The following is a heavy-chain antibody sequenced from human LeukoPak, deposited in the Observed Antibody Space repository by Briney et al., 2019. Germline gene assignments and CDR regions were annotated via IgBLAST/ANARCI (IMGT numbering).Heavy chain of an antibody. Sequence: RGSLRLSWAAAGFTFSNAWMSWVRQAPGKGLEWVGRIKSKTEAGTTDYAAPVKGRFTISRDDSKNTLYLQMNSLKTGDTAVYYCTTDSTPAPVIVVVTATESDAFDIWGQGTMVTVSS. CDR2: IKSKTEAGTT. D-gene: IGHD2-21*02. CDR3: TTDSTPAPVIVVVTATESDAFDI. V-gene: IGHV3-15*01. CDR1: GFTFSNAW. J-gene: IGHJ3*02.